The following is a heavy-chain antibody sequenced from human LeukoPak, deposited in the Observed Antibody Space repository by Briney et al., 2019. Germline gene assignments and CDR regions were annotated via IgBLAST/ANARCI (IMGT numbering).Heavy chain of an antibody. V-gene: IGHV4-39*01. CDR1: GASISGSGYY. Sequence: SETLSLTCAVSGASISGSGYYWGWIRQPPGKGLEWIGNIYSSGSTYYNAFLQSRVTISIDTSKNQFSLRLNSVTAADTAMYYCAKSGGYGLIDYWGQGTRVTVSS. CDR3: AKSGGYGLIDY. CDR2: IYSSGST. D-gene: IGHD1-26*01. J-gene: IGHJ4*02.